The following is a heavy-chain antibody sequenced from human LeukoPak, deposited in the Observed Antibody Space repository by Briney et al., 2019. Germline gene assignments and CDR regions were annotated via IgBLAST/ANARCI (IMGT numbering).Heavy chain of an antibody. J-gene: IGHJ4*02. Sequence: ETLSLTCTVSGGSISSSSYYWGWIRQPPGKGLEWIGSIYYSGSTYYNPSLKSRVTISVDTSKNQFSLELSSVTAADTAVYYCARLPDSGSLDYWGQGTLVTVSS. CDR2: IYYSGST. CDR3: ARLPDSGSLDY. CDR1: GGSISSSSYY. V-gene: IGHV4-39*01. D-gene: IGHD1-26*01.